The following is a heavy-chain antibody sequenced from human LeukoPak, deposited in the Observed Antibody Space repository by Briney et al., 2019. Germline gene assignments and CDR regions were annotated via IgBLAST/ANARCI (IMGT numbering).Heavy chain of an antibody. CDR2: ISNDVAT. V-gene: IGHV3-66*01. J-gene: IGHJ4*02. CDR3: ARDGFVWASGIDYGWFDY. CDR1: GFTVNSSF. D-gene: IGHD4-17*01. Sequence: GGSLRLSCAASGFTVNSSFMSWVRQAPGKGLEWVSLISNDVATYYVDSMKGRFTISRDSPKNTLSLEMNSLRGEDTAVYYCARDGFVWASGIDYGWFDYWGQGTLVTVSS.